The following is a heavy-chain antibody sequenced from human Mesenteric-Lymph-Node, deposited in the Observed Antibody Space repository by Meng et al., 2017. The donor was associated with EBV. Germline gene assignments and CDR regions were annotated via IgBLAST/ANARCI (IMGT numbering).Heavy chain of an antibody. CDR2: IYHTGTT. V-gene: IGHV4-4*02. D-gene: IGHD5-18*01. J-gene: IGHJ5*02. CDR3: ARIGGKDTAMITRWFDP. CDR1: GGSVNRKKW. Sequence: GQRQRPGPVLGKAYANLAIHCVSPGGSVNRKKWWSWVRQPPGKGLEWIGEIYHTGTTIYNPSLKSRVTMSIDKSKDQLSLKLSSVTAADTAVYFCARIGGKDTAMITRWFDPWGQGTLVTVSS.